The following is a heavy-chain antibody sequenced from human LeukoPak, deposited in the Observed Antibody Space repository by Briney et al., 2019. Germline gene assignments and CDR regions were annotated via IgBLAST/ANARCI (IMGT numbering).Heavy chain of an antibody. CDR1: GFTFSSYG. V-gene: IGHV3-30*18. CDR2: ISYDGSNK. CDR3: AKGRRGGSYYEGSYAFDI. D-gene: IGHD1-26*01. Sequence: GGSLRLACAASGFTFSSYGMHWVCQAPGKGLEGVPVISYDGSNKYYADSVRGRFTISRDNSKNTLYLQMNSLRAEDTAVYYCAKGRRGGSYYEGSYAFDIWGQGTMVTVSS. J-gene: IGHJ3*02.